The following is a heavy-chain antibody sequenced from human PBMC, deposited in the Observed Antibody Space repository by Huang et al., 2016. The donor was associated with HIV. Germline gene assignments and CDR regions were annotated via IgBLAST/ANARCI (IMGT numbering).Heavy chain of an antibody. Sequence: QVQLEQSGPAVRKPGSSVKVSCQASGGSFSDQIISWVRQAPGQRVEWMGDSIHLFRAPAYAQEFKGRVTMTADESTATIYMELNSLTSEDTAVYYCAMSLRYQYDSRSYWGRYFDYWGQGTLVTVSS. CDR1: GGSFSDQI. V-gene: IGHV1-69*01. CDR2: SIHLFRAP. D-gene: IGHD3-16*01. J-gene: IGHJ4*02. CDR3: AMSLRYQYDSRSYWGRYFDY.